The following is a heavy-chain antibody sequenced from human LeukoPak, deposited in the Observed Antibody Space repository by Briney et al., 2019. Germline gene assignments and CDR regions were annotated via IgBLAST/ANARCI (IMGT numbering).Heavy chain of an antibody. CDR1: GFTFSSYA. V-gene: IGHV3-23*01. CDR2: ISGSGDST. CDR3: ATDPGTMIVVP. J-gene: IGHJ4*02. Sequence: GGSLRLSCAASGFTFSSYAMIWFRQAPGKGLEWVSVISGSGDSTYYADSVKGRFTISRDNSKNTLYLQMNSLRGEDTAVYYCATDPGTMIVVPWGQGTLVTVSS. D-gene: IGHD3-22*01.